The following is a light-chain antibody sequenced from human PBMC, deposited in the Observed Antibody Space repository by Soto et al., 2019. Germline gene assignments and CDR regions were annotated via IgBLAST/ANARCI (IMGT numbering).Light chain of an antibody. CDR2: KAS. J-gene: IGKJ2*01. CDR3: QQYNSYWYT. V-gene: IGKV1-5*03. Sequence: DIQMTQSPSTLSASVGDRVTITCRASQSISSWLAWYQQKPGKAPKLLIYKASSFESGVPSRFSGSGSGTEFTLTISRLQPDDFATYYCQQYNSYWYTFGQGTKLEIK. CDR1: QSISSW.